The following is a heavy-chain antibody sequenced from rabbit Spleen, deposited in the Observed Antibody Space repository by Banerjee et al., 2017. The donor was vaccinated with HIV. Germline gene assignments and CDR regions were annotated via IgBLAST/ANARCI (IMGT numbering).Heavy chain of an antibody. CDR3: VRGASGTGYYSL. CDR2: IYGGSSSVT. V-gene: IGHV1S40*01. CDR1: GIDFSSYYY. Sequence: QSLEESGGDLVKPGASLTLTCTASGIDFSSYYYMCWVRQAPGKGLEWIACIYGGSSSVTFYASWAIGRFTISKTSSTTVTLQMTSLTAADTATYFCVRGASGTGYYSLWGQGTLVTVS. D-gene: IGHD1-1*01. J-gene: IGHJ4*01.